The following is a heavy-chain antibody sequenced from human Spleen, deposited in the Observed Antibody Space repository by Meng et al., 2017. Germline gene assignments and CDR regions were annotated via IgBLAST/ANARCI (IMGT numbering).Heavy chain of an antibody. J-gene: IGHJ4*02. CDR2: VSSNGGST. CDR3: ARDLVASTLDY. V-gene: IGHV3-64*01. Sequence: VQLVESGGALVQLGGSLSLSCAASGFIFSSYAMHWVRQAPGKGLEYVSAVSSNGGSTYYANSVKGRFTISRDNSKNTLYLQMGSLRVEDMAVYYCARDLVASTLDYWGQGTLVTVSS. CDR1: GFIFSSYA. D-gene: IGHD5-12*01.